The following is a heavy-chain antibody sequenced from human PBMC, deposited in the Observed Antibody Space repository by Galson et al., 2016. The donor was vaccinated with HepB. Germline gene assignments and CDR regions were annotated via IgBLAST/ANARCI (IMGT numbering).Heavy chain of an antibody. CDR3: AKKWNYGDYSFFDY. V-gene: IGHV3-33*06. Sequence: SLRLCCAASGVTFSDFGKDWVRQAPGQGRGWVALIWYDGSNKHYADSVKGRFTISRDNSKSTLYLQMNSLRAEDTAVYYCAKKWNYGDYSFFDYWGQGTLVTVSS. CDR1: GVTFSDFG. J-gene: IGHJ4*02. CDR2: IWYDGSNK. D-gene: IGHD4-17*01.